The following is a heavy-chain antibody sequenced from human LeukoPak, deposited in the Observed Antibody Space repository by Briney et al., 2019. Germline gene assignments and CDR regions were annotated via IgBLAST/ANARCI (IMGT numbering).Heavy chain of an antibody. V-gene: IGHV3-11*04. J-gene: IGHJ3*02. CDR2: ISSGGSTI. CDR3: ARGRAFDI. CDR1: GGSFSGYY. Sequence: LSLTCAVYGGSFSGYYWSWIRQPPGKGLEWVSYISSGGSTISHADSVKGRFTISRDNAKNSLYLQMNSLRAEDTAVYYCARGRAFDIWGQGTMVTVSS.